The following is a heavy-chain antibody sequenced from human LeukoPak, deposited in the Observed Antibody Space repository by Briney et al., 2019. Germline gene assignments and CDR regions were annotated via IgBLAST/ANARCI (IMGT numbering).Heavy chain of an antibody. D-gene: IGHD3-22*01. CDR2: INSDGSST. CDR3: AREGAYYDSSGYYYYYYMDV. J-gene: IGHJ6*03. CDR1: GFTLSSYW. V-gene: IGHV3-74*01. Sequence: PGGSLRLSCAASGFTLSSYWMHWVRQAPGKGRVWVSRINSDGSSTSYADSVKGRFTLSRDNAKNTLSLQMNSLRAEDTAVYYCAREGAYYDSSGYYYYYYMDVWGKGTTVTVSS.